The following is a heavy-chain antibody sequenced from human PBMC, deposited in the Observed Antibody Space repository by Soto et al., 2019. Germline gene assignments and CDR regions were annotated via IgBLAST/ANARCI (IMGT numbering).Heavy chain of an antibody. J-gene: IGHJ4*02. V-gene: IGHV3-30*18. CDR3: AKDRYGDSATVDY. CDR1: GFTFSSYG. CDR2: ISYDGSNK. Sequence: GGSLRLSCAASGFTFSSYGMHWVRQAPGKGLEWVAVISYDGSNKYYADSVKGRFTISRDNSKNTLYLQMNSLRAEDTAVYYCAKDRYGDSATVDYWGQGTLVTVSS. D-gene: IGHD4-17*01.